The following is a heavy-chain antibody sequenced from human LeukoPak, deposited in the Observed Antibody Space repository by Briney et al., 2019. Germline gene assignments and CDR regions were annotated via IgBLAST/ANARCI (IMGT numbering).Heavy chain of an antibody. V-gene: IGHV3-21*01. Sequence: GGSLRLSCVASGLTFSSYNMNWVRQAPGKGLEWVSLISSSINYIYYADSVKGRFTISRDNAKNSLLLQMNSLRDESTAVYYCARGTPTARDFDYWGQGTLVTVSS. CDR3: ARGTPTARDFDY. CDR1: GLTFSSYN. J-gene: IGHJ4*02. D-gene: IGHD2-21*02. CDR2: ISSSINYI.